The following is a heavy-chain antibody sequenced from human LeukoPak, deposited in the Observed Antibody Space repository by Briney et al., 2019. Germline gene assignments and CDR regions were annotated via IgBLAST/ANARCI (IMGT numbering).Heavy chain of an antibody. CDR3: ARGVFSSSCYDY. CDR1: GGSVSSGSYY. J-gene: IGHJ4*02. CDR2: VYYSGST. D-gene: IGHD6-13*01. V-gene: IGHV4-61*01. Sequence: NPSETLSLTCAVSGGSVSSGSYYWSWIRQPPGKGLEWIGYVYYSGSTDYNPSLQSRVTLSVDTSKNQFSLKLTSVTAADTAVYYCARGVFSSSCYDYWGQGTLVTVSS.